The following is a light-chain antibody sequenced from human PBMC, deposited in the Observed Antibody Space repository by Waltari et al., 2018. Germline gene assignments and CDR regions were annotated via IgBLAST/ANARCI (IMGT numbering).Light chain of an antibody. CDR3: QTGGHGTWV. Sequence: QQPGTGHRYLMKVYSDGSPSKGDEIPDRFSGSSSGAERYLTISSVQSGDEADYYCQTGGHGTWVFGGGTKLTVL. CDR2: VYSDGSP. J-gene: IGLJ3*02. V-gene: IGLV4-69*01.